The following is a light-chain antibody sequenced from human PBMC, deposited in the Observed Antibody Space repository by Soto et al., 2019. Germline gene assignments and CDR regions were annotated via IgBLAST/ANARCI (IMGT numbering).Light chain of an antibody. V-gene: IGKV2-30*02. CDR1: QSLVHSDGNTS. CDR3: MQGAHGHPA. CDR2: KVS. J-gene: IGKJ1*01. Sequence: VVMTQSPVSLPVTLGQPASISCRSSQSLVHSDGNTSLIWFLQRPDLSPRRLIYKVSNRDSAVPARTSGSGSGAVFTLTISREEAEDEGVDYCMQGAHGHPAFGQVTKVQI.